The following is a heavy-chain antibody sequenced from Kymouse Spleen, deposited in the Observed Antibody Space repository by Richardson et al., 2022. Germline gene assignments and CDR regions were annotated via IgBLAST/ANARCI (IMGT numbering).Heavy chain of an antibody. CDR2: INHSGST. D-gene: IGHD3-10*01. Sequence: QVQLQQWGAGLLKPSETLSLTCAVYGGSFSGYYWSWIRQPPGKGLEWIGEINHSGSTNYNPSLKSRVTISVDTSKNQFSLKLSSVTAADTAVYYCARHYGSGSYYPYFDYWGQGTLVTVSS. J-gene: IGHJ4*02. CDR3: ARHYGSGSYYPYFDY. V-gene: IGHV4-34*01. CDR1: GGSFSGYY.